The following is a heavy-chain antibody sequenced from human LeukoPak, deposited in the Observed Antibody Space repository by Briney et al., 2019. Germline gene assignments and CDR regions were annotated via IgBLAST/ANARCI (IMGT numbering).Heavy chain of an antibody. CDR2: ISSSGRTI. Sequence: GGSLRLSCAASGFAFSSYEMNWVRHTPGKGLEWIAYISSSGRTIYYADSVQGRFTISRDNAKNSLYLQMNSLRAEDTAVYYCARAPLRSGSSYYFDYWGQGTLVTVSS. D-gene: IGHD1-26*01. V-gene: IGHV3-48*03. CDR3: ARAPLRSGSSYYFDY. J-gene: IGHJ4*02. CDR1: GFAFSSYE.